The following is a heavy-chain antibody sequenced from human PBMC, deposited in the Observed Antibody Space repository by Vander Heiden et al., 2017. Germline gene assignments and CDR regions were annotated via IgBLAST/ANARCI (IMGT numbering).Heavy chain of an antibody. CDR3: AANMLYRFDY. CDR1: VFTFGSYS. V-gene: IGHV3-48*02. D-gene: IGHD2-8*01. Sequence: EVQLVESGGGLVQPGGSLRLSCAASVFTFGSYSMNWVRQAPGKGLVWVSYISSSSSTIYYADSVKGRCTISRDNAKNSLYLQMNSLRDEDTAVYYCAANMLYRFDYWGQGTLVTVSS. J-gene: IGHJ4*02. CDR2: ISSSSSTI.